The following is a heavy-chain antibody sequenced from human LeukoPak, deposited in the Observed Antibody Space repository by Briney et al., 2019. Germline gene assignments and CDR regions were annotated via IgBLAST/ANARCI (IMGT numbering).Heavy chain of an antibody. CDR1: GGSITSSTYY. D-gene: IGHD1-26*01. Sequence: SETLSLTCTVSGGSITSSTYYWAWIRQPPGKGLEWIGSISYSGTTYFNPSLKSRFTISLDTSKNQFSLNLNSVTAADTAVYYCAKRMGSEGGSSHNWGQGTLVTVSS. CDR3: AKRMGSEGGSSHN. V-gene: IGHV4-39*07. J-gene: IGHJ4*02. CDR2: ISYSGTT.